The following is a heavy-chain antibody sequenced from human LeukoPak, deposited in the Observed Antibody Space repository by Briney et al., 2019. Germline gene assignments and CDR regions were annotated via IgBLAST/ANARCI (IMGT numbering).Heavy chain of an antibody. Sequence: GGSLRLSCAASGFTFSSYSMNWVRQAPGKGLEWVSYISSSSSTIYYADSVKGRFTISRDNAKNSLYLQMNSLRAEDTAVYYCAREPVAGRFDYRGQGTLVTVSS. V-gene: IGHV3-48*01. CDR3: AREPVAGRFDY. CDR2: ISSSSSTI. J-gene: IGHJ4*02. CDR1: GFTFSSYS. D-gene: IGHD6-19*01.